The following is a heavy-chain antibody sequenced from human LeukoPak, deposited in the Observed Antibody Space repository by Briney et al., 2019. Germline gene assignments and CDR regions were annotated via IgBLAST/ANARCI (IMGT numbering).Heavy chain of an antibody. CDR3: ARTAMGQSYVDY. D-gene: IGHD5-18*01. CDR2: IYYSGST. V-gene: IGHV4-61*08. J-gene: IGHJ4*02. Sequence: PSETLSLTCTVSGGSISSGDYYWSWIRQPPGKGLEWIGYIYYSGSTNYNPSLKSRVTISVDTSKNQFSLKLSSVTAADTAVYYCARTAMGQSYVDYWGQGTLVTVSS. CDR1: GGSISSGDYY.